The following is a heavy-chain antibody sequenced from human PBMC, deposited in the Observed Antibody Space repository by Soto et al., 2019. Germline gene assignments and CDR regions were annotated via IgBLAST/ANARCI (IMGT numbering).Heavy chain of an antibody. Sequence: PGGSLRLSCAASGFTFSGSAMHWVRQASGKGLEWVGRIRSKANSYATAYAASVKGRFTISRDDSKNTAYLQMNSLRAEDAAVYYCAKDRGDDYGGNPHYYGMDVWGQGTTVTVSS. CDR2: IRSKANSYAT. J-gene: IGHJ6*02. D-gene: IGHD4-17*01. CDR3: AKDRGDDYGGNPHYYGMDV. CDR1: GFTFSGSA. V-gene: IGHV3-73*01.